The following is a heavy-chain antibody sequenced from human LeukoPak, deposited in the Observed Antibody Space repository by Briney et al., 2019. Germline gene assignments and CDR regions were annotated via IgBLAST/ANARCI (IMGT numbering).Heavy chain of an antibody. Sequence: SETLSPTCTVSGGSISSNNYFWGWIRQPPGKGLEWIGTMTYGGNSYYNPSHMSRLTMSVDTSKSQLSLNLRSVTVADTAVYYCVRAAAERTGPHEDFDCWGQGTLVTVSS. CDR2: MTYGGNS. D-gene: IGHD6-13*01. CDR3: VRAAAERTGPHEDFDC. J-gene: IGHJ4*02. CDR1: GGSISSNNYF. V-gene: IGHV4-39*01.